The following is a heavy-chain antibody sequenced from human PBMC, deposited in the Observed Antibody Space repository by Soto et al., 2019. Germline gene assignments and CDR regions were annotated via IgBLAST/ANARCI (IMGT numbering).Heavy chain of an antibody. CDR3: ASFSGYSYGYIYYYGMDV. V-gene: IGHV1-69*06. CDR1: GGTFSSYA. Sequence: QVQLVQSGAEVKKPGSSVKVSCKASGGTFSSYAISWVRQAPGQGLEWMGGIIPIFGTANYAQKFQGRVTITADKFTSTAYMELSSLRSEDTAVYYCASFSGYSYGYIYYYGMDVWGQGTTVTVSS. D-gene: IGHD5-18*01. J-gene: IGHJ6*02. CDR2: IIPIFGTA.